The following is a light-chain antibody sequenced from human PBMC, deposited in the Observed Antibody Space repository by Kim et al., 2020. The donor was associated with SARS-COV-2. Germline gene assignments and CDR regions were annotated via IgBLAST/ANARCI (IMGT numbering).Light chain of an antibody. J-gene: IGKJ2*01. CDR3: QQYAGSPYT. V-gene: IGKV3-20*01. Sequence: LSPGESATLSCRASQSVRNNFLVWYQQKPGQAPRVLIFGASNRATDIPDRFSGSVFGTDFILTISRLEPEDAAVYFCQQYAGSPYTFGRGTKLEIK. CDR2: GAS. CDR1: QSVRNNF.